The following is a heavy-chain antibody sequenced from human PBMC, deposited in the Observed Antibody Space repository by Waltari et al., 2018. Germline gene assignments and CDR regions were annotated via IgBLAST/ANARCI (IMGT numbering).Heavy chain of an antibody. V-gene: IGHV3-48*03. J-gene: IGHJ5*02. CDR1: GLICSSYD. CDR3: VGWVTYTSDWHGSLVP. Sequence: EVELVESGGGLVQPGGSLRISCAAPGLICSSYDMNWVRQSPGKGLEWISYIDPNADHNYSADSVRGRFTISRDNAKKSLFLQMNSLRVEDTSIYYCVGWVTYTSDWHGSLVPWGQGTLVTVSS. D-gene: IGHD6-19*01. CDR2: IDPNADHN.